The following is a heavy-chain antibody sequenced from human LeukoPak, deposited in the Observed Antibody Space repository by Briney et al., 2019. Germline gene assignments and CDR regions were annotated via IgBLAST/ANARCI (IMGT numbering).Heavy chain of an antibody. J-gene: IGHJ4*02. CDR3: AKSASLGYDSSGPLDY. V-gene: IGHV3-43D*04. D-gene: IGHD3-22*01. Sequence: GGSLRLSCAASGFTFDDYAMHWVRQAPGKGLERVSLISWDGGSTYYADSVKGRFTISRDNSKNSLYLQMNSLRAEDTALYYCAKSASLGYDSSGPLDYWGQGTLVTVSS. CDR2: ISWDGGST. CDR1: GFTFDDYA.